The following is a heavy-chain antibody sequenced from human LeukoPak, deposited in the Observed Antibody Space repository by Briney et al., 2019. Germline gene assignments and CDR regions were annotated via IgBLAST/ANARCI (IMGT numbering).Heavy chain of an antibody. CDR1: AFTFNNFA. V-gene: IGHV3-23*01. D-gene: IGHD6-6*01. CDR3: ARRDSSRSFDY. Sequence: GGSLRLSCAASAFTFNNFAMSWVRQAPGKGLEWVLGISAGGGTTIYVDSVKGRFTISRDNSKNTLYLQMNSLRAEDTAVYYCARRDSSRSFDYWGQGTLVTVSS. CDR2: ISAGGGTT. J-gene: IGHJ4*02.